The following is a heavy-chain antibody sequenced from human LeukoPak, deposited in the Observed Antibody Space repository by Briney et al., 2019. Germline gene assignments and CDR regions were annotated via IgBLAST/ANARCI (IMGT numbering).Heavy chain of an antibody. V-gene: IGHV4-34*01. J-gene: IGHJ5*02. CDR1: GGSFSGYY. D-gene: IGHD3-22*01. CDR3: ASLYYYDSSGYPAAYNWFDP. CDR2: INHSGST. Sequence: PSETLSLTCAVYGGSFSGYYWSWIRQPPGKGLEWIGEINHSGSTNYNPSLKSRVTISVDTSKNQFSLKLSSVTAADTAVYYCASLYYYDSSGYPAAYNWFDPWGQGTLVTV.